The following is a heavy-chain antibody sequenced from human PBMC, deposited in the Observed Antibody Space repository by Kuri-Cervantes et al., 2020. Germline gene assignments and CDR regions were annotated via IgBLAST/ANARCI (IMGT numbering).Heavy chain of an antibody. CDR3: AKELVGDFWSGYYYYGMDV. J-gene: IGHJ6*02. CDR2: ISGSGGFT. Sequence: GGSLRLSCAASGFIFNNYAMSWVRQAPGKGLEWVSGISGSGGFTYHADSVKGRFTISRDNSKNTLYLQMNSLRAEDTAVYYCAKELVGDFWSGYYYYGMDVWGQGTTVTVSS. CDR1: GFIFNNYA. D-gene: IGHD3-3*01. V-gene: IGHV3-23*01.